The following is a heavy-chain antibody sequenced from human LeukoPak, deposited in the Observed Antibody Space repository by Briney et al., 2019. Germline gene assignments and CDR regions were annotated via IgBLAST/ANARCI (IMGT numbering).Heavy chain of an antibody. V-gene: IGHV3-21*01. Sequence: PGGSLRLSCAASGITFSSYSMNWVRQAPGKGLEWVSSISSSSSYIYYADSVKGRFTISRDNAKNSLYLQMNSLRAEDTAVYYCARLWFGESRRAFDPWGQGTLVTVSS. D-gene: IGHD3-10*01. J-gene: IGHJ5*02. CDR2: ISSSSSYI. CDR1: GITFSSYS. CDR3: ARLWFGESRRAFDP.